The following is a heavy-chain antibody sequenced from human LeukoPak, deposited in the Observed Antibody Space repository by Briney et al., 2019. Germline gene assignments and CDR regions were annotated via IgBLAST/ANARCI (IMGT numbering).Heavy chain of an antibody. CDR3: ARGSFMITFGGVIADDAFDI. CDR1: GGSISSYY. Sequence: SETLSLTCTVSGGSISSYYWSWIRQPAGKGLEWIGRIYTSGSTNYNPSLKSRVTMSVDTSKNQFSLKLSSVTAADTAVYYCARGSFMITFGGVIADDAFDIWGQGTMVTVSS. D-gene: IGHD3-16*02. J-gene: IGHJ3*02. V-gene: IGHV4-4*07. CDR2: IYTSGST.